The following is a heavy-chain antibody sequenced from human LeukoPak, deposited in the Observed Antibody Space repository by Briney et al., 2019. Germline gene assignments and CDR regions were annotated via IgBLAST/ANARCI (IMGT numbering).Heavy chain of an antibody. CDR1: GGSFSGYY. V-gene: IGHV4-34*01. CDR3: ASNYYDYVWGSYRRGAFDI. CDR2: INHSGST. D-gene: IGHD3-16*02. Sequence: SSETLSLTCAVYGGSFSGYYWSWIRQPPGKGLEWIGEINHSGSTNYNPSLKSRVTISVDTSKNQFSLKLSSVTAADTAVYYCASNYYDYVWGSYRRGAFDIWGQGTMVTVSS. J-gene: IGHJ3*02.